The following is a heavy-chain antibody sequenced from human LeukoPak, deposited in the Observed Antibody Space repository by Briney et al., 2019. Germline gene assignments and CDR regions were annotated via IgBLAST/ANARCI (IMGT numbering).Heavy chain of an antibody. J-gene: IGHJ4*02. CDR3: ARLGFYGSRSYLDY. Sequence: TSETLSLTCTVSGGSISSSSYYWGWIRQPPGKGLEWIGSIYYSGSTYYNPSLKSRVTISVDTSKNQLSLKLTSVTAADTAVYYCARLGFYGSRSYLDYWGQGTLVTVSS. CDR2: IYYSGST. CDR1: GGSISSSSYY. D-gene: IGHD3-10*01. V-gene: IGHV4-39*01.